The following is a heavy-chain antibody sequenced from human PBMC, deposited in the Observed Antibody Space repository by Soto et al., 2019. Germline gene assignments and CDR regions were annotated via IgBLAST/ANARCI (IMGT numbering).Heavy chain of an antibody. CDR2: IGGSGDIT. CDR1: GFTFSSYA. V-gene: IGHV3-23*01. D-gene: IGHD2-2*01. Sequence: GGSLRLSCAASGFTFSSYAMSWVRQAPGKGLEWVSAIGGSGDITYYADSVKGRFTISRDNSKNTLFLQMNSLRAEDTAVYYCAKDTWRGYCSSTTCTSPVDYWGQGTLVTVSS. CDR3: AKDTWRGYCSSTTCTSPVDY. J-gene: IGHJ4*02.